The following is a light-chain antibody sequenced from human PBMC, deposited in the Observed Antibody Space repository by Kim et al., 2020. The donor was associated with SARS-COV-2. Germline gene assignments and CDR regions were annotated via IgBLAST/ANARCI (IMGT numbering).Light chain of an antibody. J-gene: IGKJ2*01. CDR1: QTISNY. Sequence: SRSASAGDRVTITCQARQTISNYISWYQQKPGKAPKLLIYGASSLQSGVPSRFSGSGSGADFTLTINRLQPEDFATYYCQQNSRTFGQGTKLEI. V-gene: IGKV1-39*01. CDR3: QQNSRT. CDR2: GAS.